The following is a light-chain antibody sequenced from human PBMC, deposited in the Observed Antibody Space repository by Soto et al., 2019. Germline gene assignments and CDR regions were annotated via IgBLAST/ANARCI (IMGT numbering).Light chain of an antibody. V-gene: IGKV3-20*01. J-gene: IGKJ1*01. Sequence: EVVLTQSPGTLSLSPGERATLSCRASQSVSSSYLAWYQQNPGQAPRLLIYGASRRATGIPDRFSGSGSGTDFTLSISRLEPEDFAVYYCQHYGTSWTFGQGIKVEIK. CDR3: QHYGTSWT. CDR1: QSVSSSY. CDR2: GAS.